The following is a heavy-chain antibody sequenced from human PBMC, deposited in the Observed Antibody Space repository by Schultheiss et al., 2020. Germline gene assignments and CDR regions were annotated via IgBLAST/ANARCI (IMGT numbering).Heavy chain of an antibody. CDR2: INAGNGNT. Sequence: ASVKVSCKASGYTFTSYAMHWVRQAPGQRLEWMGWINAGNGNTKYSQKFQGRVTITRDTSASTAYMELSSLRSEDTAVYYCATTYRIYCSSTSCYGDYMDVWGKGTTVNVYS. CDR1: GYTFTSYA. D-gene: IGHD2-2*01. CDR3: ATTYRIYCSSTSCYGDYMDV. J-gene: IGHJ6*03. V-gene: IGHV1-3*01.